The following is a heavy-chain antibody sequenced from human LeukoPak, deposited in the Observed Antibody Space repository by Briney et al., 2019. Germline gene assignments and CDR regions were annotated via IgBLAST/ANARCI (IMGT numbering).Heavy chain of an antibody. J-gene: IGHJ4*02. CDR3: ARGGSYSFDY. V-gene: IGHV6-1*01. Sequence: SQTLSLTCAISGDSVSSNNAAWNRIRQSPSRGLEWLGSTYYRSQWYNDYAASVISRITINPDTSRNQFSLQLNSVTPEDTALYYCARGGSYSFDYWGQGTLVTVSS. CDR1: GDSVSSNNAA. CDR2: TYYRSQWYN. D-gene: IGHD1-26*01.